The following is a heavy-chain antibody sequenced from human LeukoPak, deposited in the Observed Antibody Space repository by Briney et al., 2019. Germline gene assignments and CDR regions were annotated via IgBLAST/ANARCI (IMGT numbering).Heavy chain of an antibody. J-gene: IGHJ4*02. Sequence: PGGSLRLSCAASGFTFSSYSMNWVRQAPGKGLEWVSSISSSSSYIYHADSVKGRFTISRDNAKNSLYLQMNSLRAEDTAVYYCARDLDYYDSSGPSSDWGQGTLVTVSS. D-gene: IGHD3-22*01. V-gene: IGHV3-21*01. CDR1: GFTFSSYS. CDR2: ISSSSSYI. CDR3: ARDLDYYDSSGPSSD.